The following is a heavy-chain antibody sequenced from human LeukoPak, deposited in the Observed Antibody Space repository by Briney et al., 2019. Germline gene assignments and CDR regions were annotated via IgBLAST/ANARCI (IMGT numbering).Heavy chain of an antibody. J-gene: IGHJ3*02. Sequence: SEALSLTCTVSGGSISSGDYYWSWIRQPPGKGLEWIGYIYYSESTYYNPSLKSRVTISVDTSKNQFSLKLSSVTAADTAVYYCARYYGDYSDAFDIWGQGTMVTVSS. V-gene: IGHV4-30-4*01. CDR3: ARYYGDYSDAFDI. CDR1: GGSISSGDYY. D-gene: IGHD4-17*01. CDR2: IYYSEST.